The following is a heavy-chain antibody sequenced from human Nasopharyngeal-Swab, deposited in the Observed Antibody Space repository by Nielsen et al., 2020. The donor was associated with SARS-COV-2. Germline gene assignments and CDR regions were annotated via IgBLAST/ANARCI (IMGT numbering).Heavy chain of an antibody. Sequence: GESLKISCAASGFTFSSYSMNWVRQAPGKGLEWVSYISSSSSTIYYADSVKGRFTISRDNAKNSLYLQMNSLRAEDTAVYYGERRREEEDSSGYPSSYYFDYWGQGTLVTVSS. CDR2: ISSSSSTI. V-gene: IGHV3-48*01. D-gene: IGHD3-22*01. J-gene: IGHJ4*02. CDR1: GFTFSSYS. CDR3: ERRREEEDSSGYPSSYYFDY.